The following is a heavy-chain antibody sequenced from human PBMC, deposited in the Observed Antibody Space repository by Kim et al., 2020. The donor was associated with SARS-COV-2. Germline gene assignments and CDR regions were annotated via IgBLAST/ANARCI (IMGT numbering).Heavy chain of an antibody. Sequence: GGSLRLSCAASGFTVRQTYMTWVRQAPGKGLEWVAVIYSGGSRYYADSVKGRFTISRDETENTVYLHMNSLRADDTAVYYCARSSGYSSGTQQDLDYWGQGTLVTVSS. V-gene: IGHV3-53*01. CDR3: ARSSGYSSGTQQDLDY. D-gene: IGHD3-10*01. J-gene: IGHJ4*02. CDR1: GFTVRQTY. CDR2: IYSGGSR.